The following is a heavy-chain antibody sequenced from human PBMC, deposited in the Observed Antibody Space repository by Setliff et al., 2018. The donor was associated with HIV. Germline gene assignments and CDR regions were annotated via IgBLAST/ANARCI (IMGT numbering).Heavy chain of an antibody. D-gene: IGHD3-3*02. J-gene: IGHJ4*02. CDR2: IHYSGNT. Sequence: LSLTCAVSGASINNSTYYWGWIRQPSGKGLGWIGDIHYSGNTHYNPSLKSRVTISVDTSKNQFSLKLNSVSPTDTAVYYCTRLALGNWGQGTLVTVSS. CDR3: TRLALGN. CDR1: GASINNSTYY. V-gene: IGHV4-39*01.